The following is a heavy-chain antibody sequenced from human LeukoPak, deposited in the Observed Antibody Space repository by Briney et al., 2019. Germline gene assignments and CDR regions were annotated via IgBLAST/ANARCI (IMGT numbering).Heavy chain of an antibody. Sequence: SETLSLTCTVSGGSISSYYWTWIRQPAGKGLEWIGRIYPSGSTNYNPSLKSRVTMSVDTSKNQFSLKLNSVTAADTAASYCARENSGSYRQFDYWGQGTLVTVSS. J-gene: IGHJ4*02. V-gene: IGHV4-4*07. CDR3: ARENSGSYRQFDY. CDR1: GGSISSYY. CDR2: IYPSGST. D-gene: IGHD1-26*01.